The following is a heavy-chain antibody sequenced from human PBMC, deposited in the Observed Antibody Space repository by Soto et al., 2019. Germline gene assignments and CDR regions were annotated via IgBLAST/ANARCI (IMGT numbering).Heavy chain of an antibody. Sequence: SETLSLTCTVSGGSISSSTYYWGWMRQPPGKGLEWIGYMYNTGSTVYNPSFKSRVTISVDTSKNQFSLKLNSVTAADTAVYYCARDLWGYCGTDCYPLDVWGQGTTVTVS. CDR2: MYNTGST. V-gene: IGHV4-61*01. CDR1: GGSISSSTYY. D-gene: IGHD2-21*02. CDR3: ARDLWGYCGTDCYPLDV. J-gene: IGHJ6*02.